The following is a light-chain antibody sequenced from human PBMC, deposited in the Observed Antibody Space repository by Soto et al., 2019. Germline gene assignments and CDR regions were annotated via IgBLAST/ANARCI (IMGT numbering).Light chain of an antibody. V-gene: IGKV3-20*01. CDR1: QSISTSY. J-gene: IGKJ5*01. CDR3: QQYGSSEII. Sequence: EIVMTQSPPTLSLSPGERATLSCRASQSISTSYLAWYQQKPGQAPRLLIYGSSNRATGIPDRFSGSGSGTDFTLTITRLEPEDFAVFYCQQYGSSEIIFGQGGRLENK. CDR2: GSS.